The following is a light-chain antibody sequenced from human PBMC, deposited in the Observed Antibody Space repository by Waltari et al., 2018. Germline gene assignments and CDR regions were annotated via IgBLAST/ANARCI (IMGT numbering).Light chain of an antibody. CDR1: QSVAGNY. CDR2: GAS. Sequence: EIVLTQSPGTLSLSPGERATLSCRASQSVAGNYLPWYQQKPGQAPRLLIYGASSRATGIPDRCSGSGCGTDCTRTISRLESEDFAVYYCQQAGSSPGTFGQGTKVDIK. CDR3: QQAGSSPGT. V-gene: IGKV3-20*01. J-gene: IGKJ1*01.